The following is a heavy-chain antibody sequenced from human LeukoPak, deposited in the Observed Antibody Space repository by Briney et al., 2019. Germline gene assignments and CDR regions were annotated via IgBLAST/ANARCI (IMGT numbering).Heavy chain of an antibody. CDR3: AKDPAVANTARRFQH. J-gene: IGHJ1*01. CDR1: GFTFSNYY. D-gene: IGHD6-19*01. CDR2: ISISSSNT. V-gene: IGHV3-11*05. Sequence: PGGSLRLSCAASGFTFSNYYMSWIRQAPGKGLEWVSYISISSSNTDYADSVKGRFTISRDNSKNTLYLQMNSLRVEDTAVYYCAKDPAVANTARRFQHWGQGTLVTVTS.